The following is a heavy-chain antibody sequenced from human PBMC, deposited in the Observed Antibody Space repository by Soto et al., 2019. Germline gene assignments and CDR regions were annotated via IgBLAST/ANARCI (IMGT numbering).Heavy chain of an antibody. D-gene: IGHD4-17*01. CDR2: IIPIFGTA. Sequence: QVQLVQSGAEVKKPGSSVKVSCKASGGTFSSYAISWLRQAPGQGLEWMGGIIPIFGTANYAQKFQGRVTITADESTSTAYMELSSLRSEDTAVYYCARGGPGFYGDSEYFQHWGQCTLVTVSS. V-gene: IGHV1-69*01. J-gene: IGHJ1*01. CDR1: GGTFSSYA. CDR3: ARGGPGFYGDSEYFQH.